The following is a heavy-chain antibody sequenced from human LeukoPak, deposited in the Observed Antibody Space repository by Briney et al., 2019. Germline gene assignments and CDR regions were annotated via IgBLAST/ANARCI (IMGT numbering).Heavy chain of an antibody. D-gene: IGHD4-17*01. CDR3: ARGDTVTTFDY. CDR1: GGSMSSFY. Sequence: SETLSLTCSVSGGSMSSFYWSWIRQPPGKGLEWIGYIYYSGSTNHNPSLKSRVTISVDTSKNQFSLKLSSVTAADTAVYYCARGDTVTTFDYWGQGTLVTVSS. V-gene: IGHV4-59*01. CDR2: IYYSGST. J-gene: IGHJ4*02.